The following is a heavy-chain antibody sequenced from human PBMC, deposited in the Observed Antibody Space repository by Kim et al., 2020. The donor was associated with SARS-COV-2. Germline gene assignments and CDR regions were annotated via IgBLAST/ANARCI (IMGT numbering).Heavy chain of an antibody. Sequence: GGSLRLSCAASGFTFSSYSMNWVRQAPGKGLEWVSYISSSSSTIYYADPVKGRFTISRDNAKNSLYLQMNSLRDEDTAVYYCARGPRIAAAGTAHAYFDYWGQGTLVTVSS. V-gene: IGHV3-48*02. CDR3: ARGPRIAAAGTAHAYFDY. CDR2: ISSSSSTI. D-gene: IGHD6-13*01. J-gene: IGHJ4*02. CDR1: GFTFSSYS.